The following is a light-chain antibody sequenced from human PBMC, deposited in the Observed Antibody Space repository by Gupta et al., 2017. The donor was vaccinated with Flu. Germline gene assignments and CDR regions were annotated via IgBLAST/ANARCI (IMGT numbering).Light chain of an antibody. Sequence: SLGERATINCKSSQCVLYSSNNKNYLAWYQQKPGQPPKLLIYWASTREYGVPDRFSGSGSGTDFTLIISSLQAEDVAVYYCQQYYSPPLTFGGGTTVEIK. CDR3: QQYYSPPLT. J-gene: IGKJ4*01. CDR2: WAS. V-gene: IGKV4-1*01. CDR1: QCVLYSSNNKNY.